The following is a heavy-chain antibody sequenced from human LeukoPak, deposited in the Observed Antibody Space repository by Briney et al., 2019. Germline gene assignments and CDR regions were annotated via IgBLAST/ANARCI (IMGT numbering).Heavy chain of an antibody. D-gene: IGHD2-2*01. CDR1: GGSISSGGYS. CDR2: IYHSGST. Sequence: SQTLSLTCAVSGGSISSGGYSWSWIRQPPGKGLEWIGYIYHSGSTYYNPSLKSRVTISVDRSKNQFSLKLSSVTAADAAVYYCAKGISRSWFDPWGQGTLVTVSS. J-gene: IGHJ5*02. V-gene: IGHV4-30-2*01. CDR3: AKGISRSWFDP.